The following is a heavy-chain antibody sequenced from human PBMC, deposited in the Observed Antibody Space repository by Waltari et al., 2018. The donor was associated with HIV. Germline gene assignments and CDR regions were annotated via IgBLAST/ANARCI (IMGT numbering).Heavy chain of an antibody. Sequence: QVQLVQSGAEVKKPGASVKVSCKASGYTFTSYDINWVRQATGQGLEWMGWMNPNSGNTGYAQKFQGRVTMTRNTSISTAYMELSSLRSEDTAVYYCAVPGIAVAGTYYYYYGMDVWGQGTTVTVSS. CDR2: MNPNSGNT. J-gene: IGHJ6*02. D-gene: IGHD6-19*01. V-gene: IGHV1-8*01. CDR3: AVPGIAVAGTYYYYYGMDV. CDR1: GYTFTSYD.